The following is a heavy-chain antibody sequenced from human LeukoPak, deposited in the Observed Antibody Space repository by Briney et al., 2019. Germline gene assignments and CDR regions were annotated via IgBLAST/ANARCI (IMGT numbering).Heavy chain of an antibody. Sequence: SVKVSCKASGGTFSSYAISWVRQAPGQGLEWIGGIIPIFGTANYAQKFQGRVTITADKSTSTAYMELSSLRSEDTAVYYCARDSAGAVAVPTGNDAFDIWGQGTMVTVSS. CDR2: IIPIFGTA. CDR3: ARDSAGAVAVPTGNDAFDI. J-gene: IGHJ3*02. D-gene: IGHD6-19*01. CDR1: GGTFSSYA. V-gene: IGHV1-69*06.